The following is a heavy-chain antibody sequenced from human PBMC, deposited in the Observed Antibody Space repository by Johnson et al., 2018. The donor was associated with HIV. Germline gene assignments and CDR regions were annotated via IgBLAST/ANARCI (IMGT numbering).Heavy chain of an antibody. Sequence: QVQLVESGGGVVQPGRSLRLSCAASGFRFSTYALHWVRQTPGKGLEWVALISDDGSKIYHADSVKGRFTISRDNSKNTLYLQMNSLRAEDTAVYYCARGRIYGAFAFDIWGQGTMVTVSS. CDR2: ISDDGSKI. CDR3: ARGRIYGAFAFDI. V-gene: IGHV3-30*04. CDR1: GFRFSTYA. J-gene: IGHJ3*02. D-gene: IGHD3-10*01.